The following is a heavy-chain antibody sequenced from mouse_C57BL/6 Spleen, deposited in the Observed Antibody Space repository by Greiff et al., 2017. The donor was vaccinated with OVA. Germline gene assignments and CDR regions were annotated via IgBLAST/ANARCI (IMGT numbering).Heavy chain of an antibody. Sequence: VQLQQSGPGLVAPSQSLSITCTVSGFSLTSYGVHWVRQTPGKGLEWLGVIWSDGSTTYYSDLISRLSISKDNSKSQVFLKMNSLQTDDTAMYDGARWVDCDYDEVHFADWGKGTMVTVSA. CDR2: IWSDGST. CDR1: GFSLTSYG. CDR3: ARWVDCDYDEVHFAD. J-gene: IGHJ3*01. V-gene: IGHV2-6*02. D-gene: IGHD2-4*01.